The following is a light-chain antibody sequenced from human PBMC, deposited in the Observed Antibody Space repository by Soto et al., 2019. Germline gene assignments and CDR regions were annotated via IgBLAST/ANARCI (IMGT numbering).Light chain of an antibody. V-gene: IGLV2-14*01. Sequence: QSALTQPASVSGSPGQSITISCTGTSSDVGAYNYVSWFQQHPDKAPKLMIYEVSNRPSGVSNRFSGSKSGNTASLTISGLQAEDEADYYCTSYTRSNTWVFGGGTKVTVL. CDR3: TSYTRSNTWV. J-gene: IGLJ3*02. CDR1: SSDVGAYNY. CDR2: EVS.